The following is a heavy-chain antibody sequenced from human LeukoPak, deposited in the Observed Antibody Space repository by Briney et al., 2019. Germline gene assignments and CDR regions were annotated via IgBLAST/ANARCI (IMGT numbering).Heavy chain of an antibody. Sequence: GGSLRLSCPASGFTFGDWWMSWVRQAPGEGLEWVSYISPDGSDRYYVDSVKGRFTVSRDNAKNCVYMEINSLRVEDTAVYYCARGHYGLDVWGQGTTVTVSS. J-gene: IGHJ6*02. CDR3: ARGHYGLDV. V-gene: IGHV3-7*01. CDR1: GFTFGDWW. CDR2: ISPDGSDR.